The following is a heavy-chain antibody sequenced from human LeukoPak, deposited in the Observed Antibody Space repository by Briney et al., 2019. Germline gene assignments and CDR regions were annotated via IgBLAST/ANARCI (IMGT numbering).Heavy chain of an antibody. D-gene: IGHD3-3*02. CDR2: IYYSGST. Sequence: PSETLSLTCTVAGGSISPYYWSWIRQPPGKGLEWIGYIYYSGSTNYNPSLKSRVTISVDTSKNQFSLKLSSVTAADTAVYYCARAFYPGYYSYMAVWGKGTTVTVSS. CDR1: GGSISPYY. J-gene: IGHJ6*03. CDR3: ARAFYPGYYSYMAV. V-gene: IGHV4-59*01.